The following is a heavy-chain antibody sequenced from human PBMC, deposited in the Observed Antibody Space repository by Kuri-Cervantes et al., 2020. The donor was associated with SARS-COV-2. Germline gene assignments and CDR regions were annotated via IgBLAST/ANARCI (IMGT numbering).Heavy chain of an antibody. Sequence: SLKFSFAASGFTFDDYAMHWLRPAPGKGLVWVPRMNPDGSYTNTADSVKGRFTLSRDNAKNMLFLQMNSLRAEDTAVYYCVRDGDHWNFDYWGQGTLVTVSS. CDR3: VRDGDHWNFDY. CDR1: GFTFDDYA. CDR2: MNPDGSYT. J-gene: IGHJ4*02. V-gene: IGHV3-74*01. D-gene: IGHD1-1*01.